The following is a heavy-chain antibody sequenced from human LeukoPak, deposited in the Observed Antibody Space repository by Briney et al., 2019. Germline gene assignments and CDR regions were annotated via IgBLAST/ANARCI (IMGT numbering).Heavy chain of an antibody. Sequence: GESLKISCKGSGYSFTSYCIGWVRQMPGKGLEWMGIIYPGDSDTRYSPSFQGQVTISVDRSITTAYLQWSSLKASDTAMYYCARSIAGVAARRYWYFDVWGRGTLVTVSS. CDR2: IYPGDSDT. CDR1: GYSFTSYC. CDR3: ARSIAGVAARRYWYFDV. J-gene: IGHJ2*01. V-gene: IGHV5-51*01. D-gene: IGHD6-6*01.